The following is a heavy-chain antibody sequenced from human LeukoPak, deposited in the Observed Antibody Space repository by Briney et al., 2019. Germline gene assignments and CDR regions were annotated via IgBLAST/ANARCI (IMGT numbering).Heavy chain of an antibody. Sequence: QTGGSLRLSCAAPGFTFSSYAMHWVRQAPGKGLEWVAVISYDGSNKYYADSVKGRFTISRDNSKNTLYLQMNSLRAEDTAVYYCAGGDNWFDPWGQGTLVTVSS. CDR1: GFTFSSYA. J-gene: IGHJ5*02. V-gene: IGHV3-30-3*01. D-gene: IGHD3-10*01. CDR2: ISYDGSNK. CDR3: AGGDNWFDP.